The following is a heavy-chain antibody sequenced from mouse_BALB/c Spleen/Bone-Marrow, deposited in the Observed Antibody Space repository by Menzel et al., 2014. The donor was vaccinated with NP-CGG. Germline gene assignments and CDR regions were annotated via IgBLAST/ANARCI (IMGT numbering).Heavy chain of an antibody. CDR3: ARVTTDWYFDV. CDR2: INPYNGDT. V-gene: IGHV1-20*02. J-gene: IGHJ1*01. CDR1: GYSFTGYF. D-gene: IGHD1-1*01. Sequence: DVKLVESGPELVKPVASVKISCKASGYSFTGYFMNWVMQSHGKSLEWIGRINPYNGDTFYNQKFKGKATLTVDKSSSTAHMELRSLASEDSAVYYCARVTTDWYFDVWGAGTTVTVSS.